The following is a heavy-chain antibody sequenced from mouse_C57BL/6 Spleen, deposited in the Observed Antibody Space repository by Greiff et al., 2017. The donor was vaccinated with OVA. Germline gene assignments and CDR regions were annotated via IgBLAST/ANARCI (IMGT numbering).Heavy chain of an antibody. CDR2: IYPSDSET. CDR3: ARMSGTGEGY. V-gene: IGHV1-61*01. CDR1: GYTFTSYW. Sequence: VQLQQPGAELVRPGSSVKLSCKASGYTFTSYWMDWVKQRPGQGLEWIGNIYPSDSETHYNQKFKDKATLTVDKSSSTAYMQLSSLTSEDSAVYYCARMSGTGEGYWGQGTTLTVSS. D-gene: IGHD4-1*01. J-gene: IGHJ2*01.